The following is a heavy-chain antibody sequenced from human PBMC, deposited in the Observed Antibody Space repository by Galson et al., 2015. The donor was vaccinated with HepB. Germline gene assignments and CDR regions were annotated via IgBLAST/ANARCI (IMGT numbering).Heavy chain of an antibody. Sequence: SVKVSCKASGGTFSSYAISWVRQAPGQGLEWMGGIIPIFGTANYAQKFQGRVTITADESTSTAYMELSSLRSEDTAVYYCARGIQLWKFAHFDYWGQGTLVTVSS. D-gene: IGHD5-18*01. CDR2: IIPIFGTA. CDR1: GGTFSSYA. J-gene: IGHJ4*02. V-gene: IGHV1-69*13. CDR3: ARGIQLWKFAHFDY.